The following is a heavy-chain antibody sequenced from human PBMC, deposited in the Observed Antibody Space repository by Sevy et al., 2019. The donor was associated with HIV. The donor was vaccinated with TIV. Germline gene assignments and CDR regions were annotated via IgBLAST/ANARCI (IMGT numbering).Heavy chain of an antibody. V-gene: IGHV3-30*02. CDR1: GFTFRSYG. CDR3: AKGLGMVQGALLSDDI. Sequence: GGSLILSCAASGFTFRSYGMHWVRQAPGKGLEWVAFIRYDGSTKYYADSVKGRFTISRDNSKNTLYLQMNSLRGDDTSLYYCAKGLGMVQGALLSDDIWGQGTMVTVSS. D-gene: IGHD3-10*01. J-gene: IGHJ3*02. CDR2: IRYDGSTK.